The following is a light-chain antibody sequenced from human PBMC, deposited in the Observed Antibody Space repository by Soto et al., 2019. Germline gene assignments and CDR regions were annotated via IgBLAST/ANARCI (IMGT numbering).Light chain of an antibody. Sequence: DVQMTQSPSTLSASVGDRVTITCRASQGISSWLAWYQQKPGKAPKLLIYAASSLESGVPSRFSGSGSGTEFTLTISSLQPEDFATYSCQQYYISWSFGQGTKVDIK. CDR2: AAS. CDR1: QGISSW. CDR3: QQYYISWS. V-gene: IGKV1-5*01. J-gene: IGKJ1*01.